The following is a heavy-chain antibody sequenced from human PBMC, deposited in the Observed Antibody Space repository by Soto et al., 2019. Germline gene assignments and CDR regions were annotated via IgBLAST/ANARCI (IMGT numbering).Heavy chain of an antibody. CDR1: GGSFSGYY. Sequence: PSETLSLTCAVYGGSFSGYYWSWIRQPPGKGLEWIGEINHSGSTNYNPSLKGRVTISVDTSKNQFSLKLSSVTAADTAVYYCARAKGTYYDFWSGPGGRIVYYYGMGVWGQGTTVTVSS. CDR2: INHSGST. CDR3: ARAKGTYYDFWSGPGGRIVYYYGMGV. V-gene: IGHV4-34*01. J-gene: IGHJ6*02. D-gene: IGHD3-3*01.